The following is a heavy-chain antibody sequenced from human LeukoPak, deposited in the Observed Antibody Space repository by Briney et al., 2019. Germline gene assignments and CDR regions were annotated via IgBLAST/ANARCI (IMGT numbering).Heavy chain of an antibody. Sequence: SETLSLTCTVSGGSISSGGYYWSWIRQPPGKGLEWIGYIYYSGSTNYNPSLKSRVTISVDASKNQFSLKLSSVTAADTAVYYCARGGYYFDYWGQGTLVTVSS. J-gene: IGHJ4*02. D-gene: IGHD3-16*01. V-gene: IGHV4-61*08. CDR1: GGSISSGGYY. CDR2: IYYSGST. CDR3: ARGGYYFDY.